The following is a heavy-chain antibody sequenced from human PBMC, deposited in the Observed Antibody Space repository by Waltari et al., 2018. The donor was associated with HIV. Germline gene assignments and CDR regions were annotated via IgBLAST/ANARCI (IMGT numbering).Heavy chain of an antibody. Sequence: QVQLVESWGGVVQPGRSLRLSCAASGFTFSSYGMHWVRQAPGKGLEWVAVIWYDGSNKDYADSVKGRFTISRDNSKNTLYLQMNSLRAEDTAVYYCARSPYYDILTGYPYWYFDLWGRGTLVTVSS. CDR1: GFTFSSYG. CDR2: IWYDGSNK. J-gene: IGHJ2*01. CDR3: ARSPYYDILTGYPYWYFDL. V-gene: IGHV3-33*01. D-gene: IGHD3-9*01.